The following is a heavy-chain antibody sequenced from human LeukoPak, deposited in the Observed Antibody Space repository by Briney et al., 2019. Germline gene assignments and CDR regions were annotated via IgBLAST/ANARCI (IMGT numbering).Heavy chain of an antibody. D-gene: IGHD2-2*01. CDR1: GYTFTGYY. CDR3: AREGSTSPSYFDY. V-gene: IGHV1-2*02. CDR2: INPNSGGT. J-gene: IGHJ4*02. Sequence: ASVKVSCKASGYTFTGYYMHWVRQAPGQGLEWMGWINPNSGGTNYAQKFQGRVTMTRDTSISTAYMELSRLRSDDAAVYYCAREGSTSPSYFDYWGQGTLVTVSS.